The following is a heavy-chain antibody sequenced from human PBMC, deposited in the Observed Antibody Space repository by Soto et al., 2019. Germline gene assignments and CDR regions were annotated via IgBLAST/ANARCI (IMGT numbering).Heavy chain of an antibody. V-gene: IGHV1-69*06. CDR1: GGTFSSYA. J-gene: IGHJ5*02. D-gene: IGHD2-15*01. CDR2: IIPIFGTA. CDR3: ARDLGPLCSGGSCYHNWFDP. Sequence: VASVKVSCKASGGTFSSYAISWVRQAPGQGLEWMGGIIPIFGTANYAQKFQGRVTITADKSTSTAYMGLSSLRSEDTAVYYCARDLGPLCSGGSCYHNWFDPWGQGTLVTVSS.